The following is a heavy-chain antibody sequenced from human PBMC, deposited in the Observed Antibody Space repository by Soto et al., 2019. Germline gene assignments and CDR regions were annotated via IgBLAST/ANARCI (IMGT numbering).Heavy chain of an antibody. CDR3: AIPGAGDFDY. Sequence: QVQLQESGPGLVEPSGTLSLTCAVSGASISNTNWWSWVRQPPGKGLEWIGEIYHSGTTNCDPSLKSRVTLSVDKSKHQFALKLRSVTAADTAVYYCAIPGAGDFDYWGQGTLVTVSS. CDR2: IYHSGTT. J-gene: IGHJ4*02. CDR1: GASISNTNW. V-gene: IGHV4-4*02. D-gene: IGHD6-13*01.